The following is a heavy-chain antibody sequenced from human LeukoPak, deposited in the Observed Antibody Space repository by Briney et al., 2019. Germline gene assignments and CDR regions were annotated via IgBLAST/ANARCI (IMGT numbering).Heavy chain of an antibody. D-gene: IGHD3-3*01. CDR1: GGSISSYY. CDR2: IYYSGST. Sequence: SETLSLTCTVSGGSISSYYWGWIRQPPGKGLEWIGSIYYSGSTYYNPSLKSRVTISVDTSKNQFSLKLSSVTAADTAVYYCARDNYYDFWSAFDPWGQGTLVTVSP. CDR3: ARDNYYDFWSAFDP. V-gene: IGHV4-39*07. J-gene: IGHJ5*02.